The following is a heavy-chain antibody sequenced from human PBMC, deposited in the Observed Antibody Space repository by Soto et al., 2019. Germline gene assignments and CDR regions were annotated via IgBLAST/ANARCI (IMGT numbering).Heavy chain of an antibody. CDR3: AGSGLAVRGWPY. CDR1: GYTFTSYD. J-gene: IGHJ4*02. D-gene: IGHD6-19*01. CDR2: MNPNSGST. V-gene: IGHV1-8*01. Sequence: GASVKVSCKASGYTFTSYDINWVRQATGRGLEWMGWMNPNSGSTGYAQKLQGRVTITRNTSISTANMKLSSLRSENTAVNNYAGSGLAVRGWPYWGQEPLVTVP.